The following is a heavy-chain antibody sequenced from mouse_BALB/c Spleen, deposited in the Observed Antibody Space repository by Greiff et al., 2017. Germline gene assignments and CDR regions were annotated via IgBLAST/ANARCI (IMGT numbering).Heavy chain of an antibody. D-gene: IGHD1-1*01. J-gene: IGHJ3*01. V-gene: IGHV1-15*01. Sequence: QVQLQQSGAELVRPGASVTLSCKASGYTFTDYEMHWVKQTPVHGLEWIGAIDPETGGTAYNQKFKGKATLTADKSSSTAYMELRSLTSEDSAVYYFYYYGSSWFAYWGQGTLVTVSA. CDR2: IDPETGGT. CDR3: YYYGSSWFAY. CDR1: GYTFTDYE.